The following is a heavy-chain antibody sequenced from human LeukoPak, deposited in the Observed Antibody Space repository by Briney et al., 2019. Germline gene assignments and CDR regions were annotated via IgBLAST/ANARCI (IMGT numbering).Heavy chain of an antibody. CDR1: GFTFSNYW. CDR2: IKQDGSEK. D-gene: IGHD4-23*01. CDR3: ARGDRNSYFDY. Sequence: GGSLRLSCAASGFTFSNYWMSWVRQAPGKGLEWVANIKQDGSEKYYVDSVEGRFTISRDNAKNSLFLQMNSLRAEDTAVYYCARGDRNSYFDYWGQGTLVTVSS. V-gene: IGHV3-7*01. J-gene: IGHJ4*02.